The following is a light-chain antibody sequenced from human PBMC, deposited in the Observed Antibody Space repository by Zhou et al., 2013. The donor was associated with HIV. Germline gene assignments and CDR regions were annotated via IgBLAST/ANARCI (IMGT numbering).Light chain of an antibody. CDR2: GAS. V-gene: IGKV3-20*01. CDR1: QSVSSSY. J-gene: IGKJ4*01. Sequence: EIVLTQSPGTLSLSPGERVTLSCRASQSVSSSYLAWYQQKPGQAPRLLFYGASSRATGIPDRFSGSGSGTDFTLTISRLEPEDFAVYYCQQYGSSPLTFGRRD. CDR3: QQYGSSPLT.